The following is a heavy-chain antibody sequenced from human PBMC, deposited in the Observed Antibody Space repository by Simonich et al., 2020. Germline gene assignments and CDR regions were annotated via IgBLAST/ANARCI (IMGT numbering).Heavy chain of an antibody. CDR1: GFTFSSYA. J-gene: IGHJ3*02. Sequence: QVQLVESGGGVVQPGRSLRLSCAASGFTFSSYAMHWVRQAPGKVLEWVAVISYEGSNKYYADSVKGRFTISRDNSKNTLYLQMNSLRAEDTAVYYCAREGLLLDAFDIWGQGTMVTVSS. D-gene: IGHD2-15*01. CDR2: ISYEGSNK. V-gene: IGHV3-30*07. CDR3: AREGLLLDAFDI.